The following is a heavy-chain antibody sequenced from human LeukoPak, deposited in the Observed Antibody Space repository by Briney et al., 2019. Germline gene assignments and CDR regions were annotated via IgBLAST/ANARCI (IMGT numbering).Heavy chain of an antibody. CDR2: IYYSGST. V-gene: IGHV4-59*01. D-gene: IGHD3-3*01. CDR1: GGSISSYY. Sequence: SETLSLTCTVSGGSISSYYWSWIRQPPGKGLEWIGYIYYSGSTNYNPSLKSRVTISVDTSKNQFSLKLSSVTAADTAVYYCARDTDDFLSGYLGAFDIWGHGTMVTVFS. CDR3: ARDTDDFLSGYLGAFDI. J-gene: IGHJ3*02.